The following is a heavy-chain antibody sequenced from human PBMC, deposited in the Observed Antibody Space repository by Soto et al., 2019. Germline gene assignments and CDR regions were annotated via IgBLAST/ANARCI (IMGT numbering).Heavy chain of an antibody. CDR2: INHSGST. J-gene: IGHJ6*02. D-gene: IGHD6-6*01. CDR1: GGSFSGYY. Sequence: PSETLSLTCAVCGGSFSGYYWSWIRQPPGKGLEWIGEINHSGSTNYNPSLKSRVTISVDTSKNQFSLKLSSVTAADTAVYYCARGRLIIAARPYGYYYYGMDVWGQGTTVTVSS. V-gene: IGHV4-34*01. CDR3: ARGRLIIAARPYGYYYYGMDV.